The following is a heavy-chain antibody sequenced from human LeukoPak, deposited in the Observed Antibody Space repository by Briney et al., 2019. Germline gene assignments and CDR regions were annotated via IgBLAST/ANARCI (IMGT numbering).Heavy chain of an antibody. D-gene: IGHD5-24*01. CDR1: GGSISSSSYY. Sequence: KSSETLSLTCTVSGGSISSSSYYWGWIRQPPGKGLEWIGSIYYSGSTNYNPSLKSRVTISVDTSKNQFSLKLSSVTAADTAVYYCARAAHGYNYHFQHWGQGTLVAVSS. V-gene: IGHV4-39*07. J-gene: IGHJ1*01. CDR2: IYYSGST. CDR3: ARAAHGYNYHFQH.